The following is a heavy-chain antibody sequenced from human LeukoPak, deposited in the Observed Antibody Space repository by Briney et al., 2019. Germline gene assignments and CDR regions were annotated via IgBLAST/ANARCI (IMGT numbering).Heavy chain of an antibody. J-gene: IGHJ4*02. CDR1: GFTFSSYA. D-gene: IGHD2-15*01. CDR2: ISGSGGST. V-gene: IGHV3-23*01. CDR3: AKIKTVVVAAPADY. Sequence: GGSLRLSCAASGFTFSSYAMSWVRQAPGKGLEWVSAISGSGGSTYYADSVKGRSTISRDNSKNTLYLQMNSLRAEDTAVYYCAKIKTVVVAAPADYWGQGTLVTVSS.